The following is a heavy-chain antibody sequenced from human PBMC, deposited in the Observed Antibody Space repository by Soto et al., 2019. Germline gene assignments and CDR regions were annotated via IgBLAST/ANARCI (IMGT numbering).Heavy chain of an antibody. CDR1: GFTFSKYW. V-gene: IGHV3-7*01. D-gene: IGHD6-13*01. CDR2: IKEDGSEK. Sequence: EVQVVESGGGLVQPGGSLRLSCAASGFTFSKYWMSWVRQAPGQGLEWVSNIKEDGSEKYYVDSVKGRFTISRDNAKNSLYLQMNSLRAEDTAVYYFARVPVKVAAGTAWLDPWGQGTLVTVSS. J-gene: IGHJ5*02. CDR3: ARVPVKVAAGTAWLDP.